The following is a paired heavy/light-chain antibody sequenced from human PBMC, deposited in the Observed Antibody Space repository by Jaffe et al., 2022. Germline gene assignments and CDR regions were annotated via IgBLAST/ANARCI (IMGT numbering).Light chain of an antibody. V-gene: IGKV1-5*03. CDR3: QQYNSYPWT. CDR2: KAS. CDR1: QSISSW. Sequence: DIQMTQSPSTLSASVGDRVTITCRASQSISSWLAWYQQKPGKAPKLLVYKASNLESGVPSRFSGSGSGTEFTLTISSLQPDDFATYYCQQYNSYPWTFGQGTKVEIK. J-gene: IGKJ1*01.
Heavy chain of an antibody. Sequence: EVQLLESGGGLVQPGGCLRLSCAASGFTFKNYNMNWVRQAPGKGLEWVSFVNGGGGTTFYPDSVKGRFTVSRDNSKNTLYLQMNSLRAEDTAVYYCAKDRGDSGWPLFDYWGLGTLVTVSS. J-gene: IGHJ4*02. CDR2: VNGGGGTT. CDR1: GFTFKNYN. CDR3: AKDRGDSGWPLFDY. V-gene: IGHV3-23*01. D-gene: IGHD6-19*01.